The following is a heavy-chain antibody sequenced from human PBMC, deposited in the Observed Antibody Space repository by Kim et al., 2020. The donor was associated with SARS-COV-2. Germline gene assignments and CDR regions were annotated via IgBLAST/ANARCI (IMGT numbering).Heavy chain of an antibody. CDR2: INHSGST. Sequence: SETLSLTCAVYGGSFSGYYWSWIRQPPGKGLEWIGEINHSGSTNYNPSLKSRVTISVDTSKNQFSLKLSSVTAADTAVYYCARRTARYCSGGSCYSGAFDIWGQGTMVTVSS. CDR1: GGSFSGYY. D-gene: IGHD2-15*01. V-gene: IGHV4-34*01. CDR3: ARRTARYCSGGSCYSGAFDI. J-gene: IGHJ3*02.